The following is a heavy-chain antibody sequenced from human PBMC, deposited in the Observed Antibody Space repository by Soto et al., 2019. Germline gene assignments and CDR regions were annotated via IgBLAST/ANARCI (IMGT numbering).Heavy chain of an antibody. D-gene: IGHD1-26*01. Sequence: ASVKVSCKASGYTFTGYYMHWVRQAPGQGLEWMGWINPNSGGTNYAQKFQGRVTMTRDTSISTAYMELSSVTAADTAVYYCARDGSLVGAQNNYYYYGMDVWGQGTTVTVSS. CDR1: GYTFTGYY. V-gene: IGHV1-2*02. CDR2: INPNSGGT. CDR3: ARDGSLVGAQNNYYYYGMDV. J-gene: IGHJ6*02.